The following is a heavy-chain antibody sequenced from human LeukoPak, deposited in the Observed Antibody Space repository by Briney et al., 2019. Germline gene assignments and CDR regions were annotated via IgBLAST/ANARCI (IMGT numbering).Heavy chain of an antibody. V-gene: IGHV4-39*01. CDR3: ARILTTFDS. J-gene: IGHJ4*02. Sequence: SDTLSLTCTVSRGSISSSSYYWGWIRQPPGKRLEWIGSFYSIGGTYYNPSLEGRVTISADSSKNQFSLKLTSVTAADTALYYCARILTTFDSWGQGTLVTVS. CDR1: RGSISSSSYY. CDR2: FYSIGGT. D-gene: IGHD4-11*01.